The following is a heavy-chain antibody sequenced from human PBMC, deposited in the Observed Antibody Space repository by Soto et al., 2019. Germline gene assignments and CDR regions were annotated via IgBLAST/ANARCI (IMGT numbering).Heavy chain of an antibody. J-gene: IGHJ6*04. CDR3: ARDRGGRSGKDV. CDR2: IKEDGRER. CDR1: GFAFSHYW. D-gene: IGHD3-16*01. Sequence: QVVESGGGLVQPGGSLRLSCEASGFAFSHYWMFWVRQAPGMGLEWVANIKEDGRERNYVDSVKGRFTISRDNAKNSLYLEMNSLRSEDTAVYYCARDRGGRSGKDVWGKGTTVTVSS. V-gene: IGHV3-7*01.